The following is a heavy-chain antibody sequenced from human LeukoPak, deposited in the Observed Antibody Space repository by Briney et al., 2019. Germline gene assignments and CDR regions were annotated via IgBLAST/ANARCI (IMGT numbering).Heavy chain of an antibody. Sequence: SETLSLTCAVYGGSFSGYYWSWIRQPAGKGLEWIGHIYTSGSTNYNPSLKSRVTISVDTSKNQFSLKLSSVTAADTAVYYCARVGLGYCTNGVCYRRGGYYYYYMDVWGKGTTVTVSS. D-gene: IGHD2-8*01. V-gene: IGHV4-59*10. CDR2: IYTSGST. CDR3: ARVGLGYCTNGVCYRRGGYYYYYMDV. J-gene: IGHJ6*03. CDR1: GGSFSGYY.